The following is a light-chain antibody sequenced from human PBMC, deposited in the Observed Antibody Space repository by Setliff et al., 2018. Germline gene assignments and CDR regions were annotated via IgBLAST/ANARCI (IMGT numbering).Light chain of an antibody. CDR3: AAWDDSLLGYV. CDR2: TNS. V-gene: IGLV1-44*01. CDR1: SSNIGRYT. Sequence: QSALAQPPSASGTPGQRVTISCSGSSSNIGRYTVNWYQQLPGTAPKLPIYTNSQWPSGVPDRFSGSKSGTSGSLAISGLQSEDEADYYCAAWDDSLLGYVFGTGTKVTVL. J-gene: IGLJ1*01.